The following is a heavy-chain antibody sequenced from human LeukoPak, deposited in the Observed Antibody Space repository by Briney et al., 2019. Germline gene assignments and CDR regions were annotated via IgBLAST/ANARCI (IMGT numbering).Heavy chain of an antibody. CDR1: GGSISSSNW. J-gene: IGHJ5*02. CDR3: ARRTYYYDSSARRGSRWFDP. Sequence: PSGTLSLTCAVSGGSISSSNWWSWVRQPPGKGLEWIGEIYHSGSTNYNPSHKSRVTISVDKSKNQFSLKLSSVTAADTAVYYCARRTYYYDSSARRGSRWFDPWGQGTLVTVSS. CDR2: IYHSGST. D-gene: IGHD3-22*01. V-gene: IGHV4-4*02.